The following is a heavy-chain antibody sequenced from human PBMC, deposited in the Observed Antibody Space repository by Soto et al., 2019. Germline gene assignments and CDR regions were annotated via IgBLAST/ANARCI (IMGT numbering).Heavy chain of an antibody. Sequence: EVQLVESGGGLVQPGGSLKLSCAASGFAFSDSAMHWVRQASGKGLEWIGRIRGKRGNDGTAYAASVKGRFTISRDDSKATLFLQMNSMKIEDTAVYYCTRRRDWTAVAPLDYWGQGILVTVSS. V-gene: IGHV3-73*02. J-gene: IGHJ4*02. CDR2: IRGKRGNDGT. CDR3: TRRRDWTAVAPLDY. D-gene: IGHD5-18*01. CDR1: GFAFSDSA.